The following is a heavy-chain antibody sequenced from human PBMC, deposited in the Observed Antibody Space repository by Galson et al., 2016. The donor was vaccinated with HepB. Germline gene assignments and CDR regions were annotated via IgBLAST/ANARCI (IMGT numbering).Heavy chain of an antibody. J-gene: IGHJ1*01. CDR3: ARRLSAAAGGRGDF. CDR2: IYPSDSDT. Sequence: QSGAEVKEPGESLKISCKGSGFNFSKFWIGWVRQMPGKGLEWMGIIYPSDSDTRYSPSFQGQVTISADRSITTAYLQWGSLKPSDTATYYCARRLSAAAGGRGDFWGQGTRVTVSS. CDR1: GFNFSKFW. D-gene: IGHD6-13*01. V-gene: IGHV5-51*01.